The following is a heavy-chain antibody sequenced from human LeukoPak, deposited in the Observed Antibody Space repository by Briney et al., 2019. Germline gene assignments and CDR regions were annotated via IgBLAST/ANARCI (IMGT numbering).Heavy chain of an antibody. J-gene: IGHJ4*02. D-gene: IGHD3-10*01. Sequence: GGSLRLSFAASGFTFSCYAMSWVRQAPGKGLEWVSAISGSGGSTYSADSVKGRFTISRDNSKNTLYLQMNSLRAEDTAIYYCAQRPIFGELLHYFPYWGPGTLVTVSS. CDR3: AQRPIFGELLHYFPY. V-gene: IGHV3-23*01. CDR2: ISGSGGST. CDR1: GFTFSCYA.